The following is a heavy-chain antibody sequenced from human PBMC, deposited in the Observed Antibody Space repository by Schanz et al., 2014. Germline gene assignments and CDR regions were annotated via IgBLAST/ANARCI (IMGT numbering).Heavy chain of an antibody. D-gene: IGHD2-2*01. CDR2: IRSKNNRYTT. CDR3: ARRASCIRIGCPFDS. CDR1: GFTFSDHY. V-gene: IGHV3-72*01. J-gene: IGHJ4*02. Sequence: EVQLVESGGGLVQPGGSLRLSCAASGFTFSDHYMDWVRQAPGKGLEWVGRIRSKNNRYTTEYAASVKGRFTISRDDSKTTLYLQMNSLKTDDTAMYYCARRASCIRIGCPFDSWGQGTLVTVSS.